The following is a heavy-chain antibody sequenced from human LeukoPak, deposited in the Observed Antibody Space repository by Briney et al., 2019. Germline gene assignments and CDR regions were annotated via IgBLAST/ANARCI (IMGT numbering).Heavy chain of an antibody. J-gene: IGHJ5*02. Sequence: SVTLSLTCTVCGRSISSYYWSWIRQPPGKGLEWIGYMSYSGSTNFNPSLKSRVTISVDTSKNQFSLKLSSVTAADTAVYYCARGPYCSSTSCYKGWFDPWGQGTLVTVSS. CDR1: GRSISSYY. V-gene: IGHV4-59*01. D-gene: IGHD2-2*02. CDR3: ARGPYCSSTSCYKGWFDP. CDR2: MSYSGST.